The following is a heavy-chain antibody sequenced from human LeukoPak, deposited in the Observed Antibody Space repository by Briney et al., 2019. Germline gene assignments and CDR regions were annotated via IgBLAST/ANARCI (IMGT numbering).Heavy chain of an antibody. Sequence: SETLSLTCTVSGGSISSGGYYWSWIRQPPGKGLEWIGYIYHSGSTYYNPSLKSRVTISVDRSKNQFSLKLSSVTAADTAVYYCARAQRGVIAALDYWGQGTLVTVSS. J-gene: IGHJ4*02. CDR3: ARAQRGVIAALDY. CDR2: IYHSGST. CDR1: GGSISSGGYY. D-gene: IGHD6-6*01. V-gene: IGHV4-30-2*01.